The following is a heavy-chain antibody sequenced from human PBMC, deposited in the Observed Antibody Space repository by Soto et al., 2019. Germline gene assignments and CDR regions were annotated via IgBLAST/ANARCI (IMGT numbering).Heavy chain of an antibody. V-gene: IGHV3-21*01. CDR2: ISSSSSYI. J-gene: IGHJ3*02. D-gene: IGHD4-17*01. CDR3: ARDWGMTTVTHDAFDI. CDR1: GFTFSSYS. Sequence: GSLRLSCAASGFTFSSYSMNWVRQAPGKGLEWVSSISSSSSYIYYADSVKGRFTISRDNAKNSLYLQMNSLRAEDTAVYYCARDWGMTTVTHDAFDIWGQGTMVTVSS.